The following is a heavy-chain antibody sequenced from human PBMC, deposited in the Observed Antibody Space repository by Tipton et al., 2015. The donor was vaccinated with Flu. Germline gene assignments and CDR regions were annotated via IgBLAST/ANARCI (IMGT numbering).Heavy chain of an antibody. CDR1: GGSISSGGAY. Sequence: TLSLTCTVSGGSISSGGAYWSWIRRHPGKGLEWIGCIYYSGSTYYNPSLESRLSISVDTSKNQFSLRLNSVTAADTALYYCARDQGFGGGLTYDHYGVDVWGQGTTVTVSS. CDR3: ARDQGFGGGLTYDHYGVDV. V-gene: IGHV4-31*03. J-gene: IGHJ6*02. D-gene: IGHD3-10*01. CDR2: IYYSGST.